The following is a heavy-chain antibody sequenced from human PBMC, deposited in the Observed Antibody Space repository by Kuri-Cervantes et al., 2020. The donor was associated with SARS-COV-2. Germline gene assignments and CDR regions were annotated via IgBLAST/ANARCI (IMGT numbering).Heavy chain of an antibody. V-gene: IGHV1-2*04. D-gene: IGHD3-10*01. Sequence: ASVKVSCKASGYTFTGYYMHWVRQAPGQGLEWMGWINPNSGGTNYAQNFQGWVTMTRDTSISTAYMELSRLSSDDTAVYYCARGMVRGIIQYYYYAMDVWGQGTTVTVSS. CDR1: GYTFTGYY. J-gene: IGHJ6*02. CDR3: ARGMVRGIIQYYYYAMDV. CDR2: INPNSGGT.